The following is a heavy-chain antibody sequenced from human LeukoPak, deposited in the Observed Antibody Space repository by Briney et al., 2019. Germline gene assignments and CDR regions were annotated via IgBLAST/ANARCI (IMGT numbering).Heavy chain of an antibody. CDR1: GGSISNSGYY. CDR2: IHYSDSA. Sequence: SETLSLTCAVSGGSISNSGYYWAWIRQPPGKGLEYIGNIHYSDSALYNPSLQSRATILVDTSKNQFSLKLSSVTAADTAVYYCARRRAAAGPFDYWGQGTLVTISS. J-gene: IGHJ4*02. CDR3: ARRRAAAGPFDY. V-gene: IGHV4-39*01. D-gene: IGHD6-13*01.